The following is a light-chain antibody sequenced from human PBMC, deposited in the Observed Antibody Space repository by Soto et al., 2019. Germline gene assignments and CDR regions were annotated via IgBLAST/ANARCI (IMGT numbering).Light chain of an antibody. V-gene: IGKV3-20*01. CDR2: GIS. CDR3: QHYGISRT. Sequence: EIVLTQSPGTLSLSPGERATLTCRASQSLGSSYLAWYQNKSGQAPRLLIYGISSRATGIPDRFSGSGSGTDFTLTISRLEPEDFAVYYCQHYGISRTFGQGTKVDIK. CDR1: QSLGSSY. J-gene: IGKJ1*01.